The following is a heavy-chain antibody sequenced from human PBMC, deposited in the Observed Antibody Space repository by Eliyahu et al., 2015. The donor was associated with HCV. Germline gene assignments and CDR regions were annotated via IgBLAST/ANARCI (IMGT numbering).Heavy chain of an antibody. CDR3: ARGVGSIWFDY. CDR2: IYSGGST. Sequence: EVQLVESGGDLVQRGGSLRLSCAASGFTVSSNYMSWVRQAPGKGLEWVSVIYSGGSTYYADSVKGRFTISRHNSKNTLYLQMNSLRAEDTAVYYCARGVGSIWFDYWGQGTLVTVSS. D-gene: IGHD3-10*01. V-gene: IGHV3-53*04. J-gene: IGHJ4*02. CDR1: GFTVSSNY.